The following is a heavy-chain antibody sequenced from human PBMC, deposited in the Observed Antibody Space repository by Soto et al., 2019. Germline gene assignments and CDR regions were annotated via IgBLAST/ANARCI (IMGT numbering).Heavy chain of an antibody. D-gene: IGHD4-17*01. Sequence: EVQLLESGGGLVQPGGSMRLSCAASGFTFSSYAMSWVRQAPGKGLEWVSAISGSGGSTYYADSVKGRFTISRDNSKYTLYLQMNSLRAEETAVYYCAKDETTVSMGWGYYYYDMDVWGQGTTVTVSS. CDR1: GFTFSSYA. CDR3: AKDETTVSMGWGYYYYDMDV. V-gene: IGHV3-23*01. J-gene: IGHJ6*01. CDR2: ISGSGGST.